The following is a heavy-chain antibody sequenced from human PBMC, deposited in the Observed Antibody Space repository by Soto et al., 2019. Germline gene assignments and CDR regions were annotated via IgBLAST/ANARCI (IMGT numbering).Heavy chain of an antibody. Sequence: QVQLQESGPGLVQPSGTLSLTCAVSGDSINNSHWWSWVRQTPGKGLEWIGETYHSGTTNYNPSLMTRVTISIDKSKNQFSLKMNSVTAADTAVYYCAREVNSSPARGPNCFDPWGQGTLVTVSS. CDR3: AREVNSSPARGPNCFDP. J-gene: IGHJ5*02. CDR2: TYHSGTT. CDR1: GDSINNSHW. V-gene: IGHV4-4*02. D-gene: IGHD6-13*01.